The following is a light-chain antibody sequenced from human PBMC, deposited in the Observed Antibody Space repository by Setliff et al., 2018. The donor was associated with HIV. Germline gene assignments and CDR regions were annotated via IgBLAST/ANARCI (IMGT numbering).Light chain of an antibody. CDR3: SSYTSISTDV. J-gene: IGLJ1*01. V-gene: IGLV2-18*02. CDR1: SSDVGSYNR. Sequence: QSALTQPASVSGSPGQSITISCTGISSDVGSYNRVSWYQQPPGTAPKLMIYEVNNRPSGVPDRFSGSKSGNTASLTISGLQAEDEADYYCSSYTSISTDVFGTGTKVTVL. CDR2: EVN.